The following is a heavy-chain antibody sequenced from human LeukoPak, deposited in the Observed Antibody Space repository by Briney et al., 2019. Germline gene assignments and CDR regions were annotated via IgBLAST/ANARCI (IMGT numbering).Heavy chain of an antibody. CDR2: ISVSGGST. D-gene: IGHD3-22*01. CDR1: GFTFSSYA. J-gene: IGHJ3*02. CDR3: AKEYYDSSGYYSSHAFDI. Sequence: PGRSLSLSCAVSGFTFSSYAMSWVPQAPGKGLEWGLAISVSGGSTYSTDSAKGRFPFSRDNSKNTQYLEMNSLRAEDTGVYYCAKEYYDSSGYYSSHAFDIWGQGTMVTVSS. V-gene: IGHV3-23*01.